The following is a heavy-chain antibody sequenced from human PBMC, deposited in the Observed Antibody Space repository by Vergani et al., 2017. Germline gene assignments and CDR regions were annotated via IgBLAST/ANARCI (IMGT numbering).Heavy chain of an antibody. D-gene: IGHD3-22*01. CDR3: ARDRYYYDSSGDSVAFDI. CDR1: GFTFSSYA. CDR2: ISGSGGST. V-gene: IGHV3-23*01. J-gene: IGHJ3*02. Sequence: EVQLLESGGGLVQPGGSLRLSCAASGFTFSSYAMSWVRQAPGKGLEWVSAISGSGGSTYYADSVKGRFTISRDNSKNSLYLQMNSLRAEDTAVYYCARDRYYYDSSGDSVAFDIWGQGTMVTVSS.